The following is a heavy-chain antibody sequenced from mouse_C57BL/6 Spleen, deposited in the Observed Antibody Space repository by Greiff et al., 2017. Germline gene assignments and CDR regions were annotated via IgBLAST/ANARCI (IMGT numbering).Heavy chain of an antibody. Sequence: EVMLVESGGGLVQPGGSMKLSCAASGFTFSDAWMDWVRQSPEKGLEWVAEIRSSANNHASYYAESVKGRFTISRDDSKSSDYLQMNSLRAEDTGIYYCTSGYCGTYWGQGTILTVSA. CDR2: IRSSANNHAS. J-gene: IGHJ2*01. CDR1: GFTFSDAW. CDR3: TSGYCGTY. V-gene: IGHV6-6*01. D-gene: IGHD2-14*01.